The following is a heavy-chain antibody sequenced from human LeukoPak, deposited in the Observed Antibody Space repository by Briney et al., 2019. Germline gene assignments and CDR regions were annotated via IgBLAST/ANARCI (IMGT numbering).Heavy chain of an antibody. CDR1: GGSISSSRYY. CDR2: IYYSGST. CDR3: ARSERERIVLVVYAYFDY. Sequence: SETLSLTCTVSGGSISSSRYYSGWIRQPPGKGLEWMGSIYYSGSTYYNPSLKSRVTISVDTSKNQFSLKLSSVTAADTAVYYCARSERERIVLVVYAYFDYWGQGTLVTVSS. J-gene: IGHJ4*02. D-gene: IGHD2-8*02. V-gene: IGHV4-39*01.